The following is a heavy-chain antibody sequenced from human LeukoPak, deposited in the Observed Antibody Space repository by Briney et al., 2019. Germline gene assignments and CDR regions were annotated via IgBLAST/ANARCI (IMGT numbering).Heavy chain of an antibody. Sequence: RSLRLPCAASGFTFSSYAMHWVRQAPGKGLEWVAVISYDGSNKYYADSVKGRFIISRDNSKNTLYLQMNSLRAEDTAVYYCARGSQYSSGWLNYWGQGTLVTVSS. D-gene: IGHD6-19*01. CDR1: GFTFSSYA. CDR2: ISYDGSNK. CDR3: ARGSQYSSGWLNY. V-gene: IGHV3-30-3*01. J-gene: IGHJ4*02.